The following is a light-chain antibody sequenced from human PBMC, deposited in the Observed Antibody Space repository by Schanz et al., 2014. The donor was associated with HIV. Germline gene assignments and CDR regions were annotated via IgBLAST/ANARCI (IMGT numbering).Light chain of an antibody. Sequence: QSALTQPPSASGSPGQSVTISCTGTSSDVGGYNYVSWYQQHPGKAPKLMIYEVSKRPSGVPDRFSGSKSGNTASLTVSGLQAEDEADYYCCSYTSGSGWVFGGGTKLTVL. CDR1: SSDVGGYNY. V-gene: IGLV2-8*01. J-gene: IGLJ3*02. CDR2: EVS. CDR3: CSYTSGSGWV.